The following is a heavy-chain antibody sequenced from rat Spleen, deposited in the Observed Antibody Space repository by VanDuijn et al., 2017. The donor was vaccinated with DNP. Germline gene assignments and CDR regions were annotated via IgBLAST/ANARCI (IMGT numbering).Heavy chain of an antibody. J-gene: IGHJ1*01. Sequence: QVQLEESGPGLMQPSETLSLTCTVSGFSLTSNGVGWVRQPLGKGLVWMGTIWAGGSTNYNSAVQSRLSISRDTSKSQVFLKMNSLQPEDTGTYYCARHGVYSSYWYFDFWGPGTMVTVSS. D-gene: IGHD1-2*01. CDR2: IWAGGST. CDR1: GFSLTSNG. V-gene: IGHV2-72*01. CDR3: ARHGVYSSYWYFDF.